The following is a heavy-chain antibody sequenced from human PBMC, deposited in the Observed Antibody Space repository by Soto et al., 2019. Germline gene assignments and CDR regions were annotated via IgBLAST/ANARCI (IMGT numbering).Heavy chain of an antibody. D-gene: IGHD1-20*01. Sequence: EVQLVQSGAEVKEPGESLKISCKAAGYSFTTYWIGWVRQMPGKGLEWMGIIYPGDSDTRYSPSFQGQVTISADKSINTAYLQWSSLKASDTAVYYCARHMRYIRLTSSYYYYGMDVWGQGTTVTVSS. CDR2: IYPGDSDT. CDR1: GYSFTTYW. V-gene: IGHV5-51*01. CDR3: ARHMRYIRLTSSYYYYGMDV. J-gene: IGHJ6*02.